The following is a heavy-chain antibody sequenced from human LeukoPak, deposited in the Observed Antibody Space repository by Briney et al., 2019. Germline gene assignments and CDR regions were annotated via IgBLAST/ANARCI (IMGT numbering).Heavy chain of an antibody. J-gene: IGHJ4*02. D-gene: IGHD5-12*01. CDR2: ISYDGSNK. CDR1: GFTFSSYA. Sequence: GGSLRLSCAASGFTFSSYAMHWVRQAPGKGLEWVAVISYDGSNKYYADSVKGRFTISRDNSKNTLYLQMNSLRAEDTAVYYCAKGRGYSGYAPLDYWGQGTLVTVSS. V-gene: IGHV3-30*04. CDR3: AKGRGYSGYAPLDY.